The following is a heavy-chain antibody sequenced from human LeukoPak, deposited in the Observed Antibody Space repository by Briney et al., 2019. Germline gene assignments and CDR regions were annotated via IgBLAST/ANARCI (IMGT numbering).Heavy chain of an antibody. CDR2: VDPEDGET. CDR3: TTAGKFYYGSGSPSWFDP. CDR1: GYSFTDYF. Sequence: AAVKISCKASGYSFTDYFMHGVQQAPGKGLEWMGRVDPEDGETIYGEKFQGRVTITADTYTDTSYMELSSQSSEDTAVYYCTTAGKFYYGSGSPSWFDPWGQGTLVTVSS. J-gene: IGHJ5*02. V-gene: IGHV1-69-2*01. D-gene: IGHD3-10*01.